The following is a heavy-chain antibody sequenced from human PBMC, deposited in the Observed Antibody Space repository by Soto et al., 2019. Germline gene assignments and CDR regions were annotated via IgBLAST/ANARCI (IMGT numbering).Heavy chain of an antibody. CDR1: GYTFTSYG. Sequence: GASVKVSCKASGYTFTSYGISWVRQAPGQGLEWMGWISAYNGNTNYAQKLQGRVTMTTDTSTSTAYMELRSLRSDDTAVYYCARSDCSSTSCYAEGWFDPWGQGTLVTVSS. CDR3: ARSDCSSTSCYAEGWFDP. J-gene: IGHJ5*02. D-gene: IGHD2-2*01. V-gene: IGHV1-18*01. CDR2: ISAYNGNT.